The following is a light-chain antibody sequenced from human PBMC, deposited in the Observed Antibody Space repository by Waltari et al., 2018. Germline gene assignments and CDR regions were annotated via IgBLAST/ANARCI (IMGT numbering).Light chain of an antibody. Sequence: QSFLTQPPSASGTPRQRATISCSGSSSNIGSNTANWSQQLPGTAPKLLIYSNNQWPSGVPDRFSGSKSGTSASLAISGLQSEDEADYYCAAWDDSLNGVVFGGGTKLTVL. CDR2: SNN. CDR3: AAWDDSLNGVV. J-gene: IGLJ2*01. CDR1: SSNIGSNT. V-gene: IGLV1-44*01.